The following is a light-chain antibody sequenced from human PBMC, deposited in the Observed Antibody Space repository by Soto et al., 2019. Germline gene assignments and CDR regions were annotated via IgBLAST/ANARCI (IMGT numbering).Light chain of an antibody. CDR3: HQRSKWTRT. CDR2: GAS. V-gene: IGKV3-15*01. J-gene: IGKJ4*02. CDR1: QRLXSN. Sequence: EIVMTQSPDTLSVSPGEGATLSCRVSQRLXSNLGWDQQRPGEAPRVLXFGASTRADGIPARLTGSGSGTEFTLPISSLQSEDFAVYYCHQRSKWTRTFGGGTKVDIK.